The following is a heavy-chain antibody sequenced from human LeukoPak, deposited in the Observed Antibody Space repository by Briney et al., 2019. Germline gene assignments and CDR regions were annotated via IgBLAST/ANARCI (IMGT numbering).Heavy chain of an antibody. Sequence: SETLSLTCTVSGGSVSSGSYYWSWLRQPPGKGLEWIGYIYYSGSTNYNPSLKSRVTISVDTSKNQFSLKLSSVTAADTAVYYCARASRAQSLYYDSSGYYSRYAFDIWGQGTMVTVSS. D-gene: IGHD3-22*01. J-gene: IGHJ3*02. CDR2: IYYSGST. CDR3: ARASRAQSLYYDSSGYYSRYAFDI. CDR1: GGSVSSGSYY. V-gene: IGHV4-61*01.